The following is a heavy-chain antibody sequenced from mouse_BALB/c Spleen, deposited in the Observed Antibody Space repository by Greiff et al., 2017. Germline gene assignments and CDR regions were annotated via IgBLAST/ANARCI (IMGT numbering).Heavy chain of an antibody. CDR3: AGYSRANGGYEGAMDY. V-gene: IGHV5-12-2*01. J-gene: IGHJ4*01. CDR2: ISNGGGST. D-gene: IGHD2-2*01. Sequence: DVHLVESGGGLVQPGGSLKLSCAASGFTFSSYTMSWVRQTPEKRLEWVAYISNGGGSTYYPDTVKDRSTIARDNAKNTLYLQMSSLKAEDTAMYYCAGYSRANGGYEGAMDYWGQGTSVTVSA. CDR1: GFTFSSYT.